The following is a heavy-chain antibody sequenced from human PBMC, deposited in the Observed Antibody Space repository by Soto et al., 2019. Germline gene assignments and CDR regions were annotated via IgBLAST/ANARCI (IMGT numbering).Heavy chain of an antibody. J-gene: IGHJ3*02. Sequence: PGGSLRLSCAASGFIFSSDTMNWVRQAPGKGLEWVSFISSSSSYIYYADSMKGRFTISRDNAKNSLYLQMNSLRAEDTAVYYCARGNAADGTTAFHIWGQGTIVTVSS. CDR3: ARGNAADGTTAFHI. CDR1: GFIFSSDT. V-gene: IGHV3-21*01. D-gene: IGHD6-13*01. CDR2: ISSSSSYI.